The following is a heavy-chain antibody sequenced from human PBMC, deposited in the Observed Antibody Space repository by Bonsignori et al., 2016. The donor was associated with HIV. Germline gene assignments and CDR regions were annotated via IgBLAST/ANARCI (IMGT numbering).Heavy chain of an antibody. D-gene: IGHD1-26*01. Sequence: WIRQPPGKGLEWIGSIYHSGSTYYNPSLKSRVTISVDTSKNQFSLKLSSVTAADTAVYYCARAPWELLQVYYFDYWGQGTLVTVSS. J-gene: IGHJ4*02. CDR3: ARAPWELLQVYYFDY. V-gene: IGHV4-38-2*02. CDR2: IYHSGST.